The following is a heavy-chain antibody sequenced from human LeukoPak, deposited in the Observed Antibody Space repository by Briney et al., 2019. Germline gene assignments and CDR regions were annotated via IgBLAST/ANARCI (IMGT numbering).Heavy chain of an antibody. CDR1: VDPINIFY. CDR3: ARHPFATPFDH. V-gene: IGHV4-59*08. CDR2: VFHTGDT. Sequence: PSETLSLTCAVSVDPINIFYWSWFRNPPGKGLEWIGYVFHTGDTNSNPSLKSRVTVSLDTSTSQVSLRLTSVTAADTAVYYCARHPFATPFDHWGRGILVTVSS. J-gene: IGHJ4*02. D-gene: IGHD2-15*01.